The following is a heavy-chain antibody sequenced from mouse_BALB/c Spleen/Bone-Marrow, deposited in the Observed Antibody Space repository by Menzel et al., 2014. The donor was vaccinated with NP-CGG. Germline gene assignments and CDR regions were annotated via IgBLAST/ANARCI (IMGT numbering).Heavy chain of an antibody. CDR2: ISSYSGNT. CDR3: ASTAGTQYDYFAY. V-gene: IGHV1-67*01. J-gene: IGHJ2*01. D-gene: IGHD1-2*01. Sequence: QVQLKQSGPELVRPGVSVKISCKGFGYTFTGYAIHWVKQSHAKTLEWIGVISSYSGNTNYNQKFKGRATMTVDKSSGTAYMELARLTSEDSAIYYCASTAGTQYDYFAYWGQGTTLTVSS. CDR1: GYTFTGYA.